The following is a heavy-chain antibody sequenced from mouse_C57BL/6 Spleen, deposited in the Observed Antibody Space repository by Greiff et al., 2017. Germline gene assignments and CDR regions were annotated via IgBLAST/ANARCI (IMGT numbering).Heavy chain of an antibody. J-gene: IGHJ4*01. Sequence: VQLQQSGPELVKPGASVKIPCKASGYTFTDYNMDWVKQSHGKSLEWIGDINPNNGGTIYNQKFKGKATLTVDKSSSTAYMELRSLTSEDTAVYYCALALIYSGDAMDYWGQGTSVTVSS. V-gene: IGHV1-18*01. CDR3: ALALIYSGDAMDY. D-gene: IGHD2-1*01. CDR2: INPNNGGT. CDR1: GYTFTDYN.